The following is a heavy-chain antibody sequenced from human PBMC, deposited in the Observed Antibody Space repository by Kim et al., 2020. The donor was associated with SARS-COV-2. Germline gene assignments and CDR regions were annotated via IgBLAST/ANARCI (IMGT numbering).Heavy chain of an antibody. D-gene: IGHD2-15*01. Sequence: YLNPSLKSRVTISLDTSQNQFSLKLASLTAADTALYFCARAESGGGAALDVWGQGTMVTVS. CDR3: ARAESGGGAALDV. V-gene: IGHV4-30-2*01. J-gene: IGHJ3*01.